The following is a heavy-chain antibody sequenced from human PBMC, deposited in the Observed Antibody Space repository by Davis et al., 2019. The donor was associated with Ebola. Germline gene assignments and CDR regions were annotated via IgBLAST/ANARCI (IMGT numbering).Heavy chain of an antibody. Sequence: PGGSLRLSCTASGFTFGDYSMGWVRQAPGKGLEWVGFIRSNAYGGTTEYAASVKGRLTISRDDSKRIAHLQMNSLKTEDTAVYYCTSFYWEFLHYWGQGALVTVSS. CDR3: TSFYWEFLHY. D-gene: IGHD2/OR15-2a*01. J-gene: IGHJ4*02. CDR1: GFTFGDYS. V-gene: IGHV3-49*04. CDR2: IRSNAYGGTT.